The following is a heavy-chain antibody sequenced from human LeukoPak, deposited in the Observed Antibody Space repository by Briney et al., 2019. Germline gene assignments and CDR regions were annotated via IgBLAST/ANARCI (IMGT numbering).Heavy chain of an antibody. CDR2: MYNSGST. D-gene: IGHD6-19*01. V-gene: IGHV4-39*01. CDR3: ARQGIAVL. Sequence: SETLSLTCTVSGGSISSSNYYWGWIRQPPGKGLEWIGSMYNSGSTYYNPSLKSRVTISINTSKNQFSLKLTSVTAADTAVYYCARQGIAVLWGQGTLVTVSS. J-gene: IGHJ4*02. CDR1: GGSISSSNYY.